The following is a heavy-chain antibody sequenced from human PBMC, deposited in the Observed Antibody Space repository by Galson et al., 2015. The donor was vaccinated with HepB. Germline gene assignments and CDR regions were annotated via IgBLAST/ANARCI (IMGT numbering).Heavy chain of an antibody. Sequence: SVKVSCKASGGTFSSYAISWVRQAPGQGLEWMGGIIPIFGTANYAQKFQGRVTITADESTSTAYMELSSLRSEDTAVYYCARVKKPEIAAAGNWYFDLWGRGTLVTVSS. CDR3: ARVKKPEIAAAGNWYFDL. CDR1: GGTFSSYA. D-gene: IGHD6-13*01. CDR2: IIPIFGTA. V-gene: IGHV1-69*13. J-gene: IGHJ2*01.